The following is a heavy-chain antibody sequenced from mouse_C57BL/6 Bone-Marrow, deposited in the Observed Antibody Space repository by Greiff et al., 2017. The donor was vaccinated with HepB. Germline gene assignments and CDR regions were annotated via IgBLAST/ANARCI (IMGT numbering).Heavy chain of an antibody. Sequence: EVMLVESGGGLVQPGGSMKLSCVASGFTFSNYWMNWVRQSPEKGLEWVAQIRLKSDNYATHYAESVKGRFTISRDDSKSSVYLQMNNLRAEDTGIYYCTGITTVVAYYYAMDYWGQGTSVTVSS. CDR1: GFTFSNYW. CDR3: TGITTVVAYYYAMDY. D-gene: IGHD1-1*01. CDR2: IRLKSDNYAT. V-gene: IGHV6-3*01. J-gene: IGHJ4*01.